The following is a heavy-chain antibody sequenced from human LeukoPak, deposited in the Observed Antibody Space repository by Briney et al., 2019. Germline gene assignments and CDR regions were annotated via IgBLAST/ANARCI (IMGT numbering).Heavy chain of an antibody. V-gene: IGHV1-2*02. J-gene: IGHJ4*02. Sequence: VVSVKVSCKTSGYTFSGYYMHWVRQAPGQGLEWMGWINTKYGGTNYAQNFQGRVTITADKSTSTAYMELSSLTSEDTAVYYCARDPIPVSGTPPSGYWGQGTLVPVSS. CDR1: GYTFSGYY. CDR2: INTKYGGT. D-gene: IGHD6-19*01. CDR3: ARDPIPVSGTPPSGY.